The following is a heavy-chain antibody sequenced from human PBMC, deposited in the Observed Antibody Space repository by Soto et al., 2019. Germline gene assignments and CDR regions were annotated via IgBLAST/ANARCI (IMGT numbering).Heavy chain of an antibody. J-gene: IGHJ4*02. CDR3: AHHPYYGLGSYSFDY. V-gene: IGHV2-5*02. CDR1: GFSLTTSGVG. CDR2: IYWDDDK. Sequence: QITFKESGPTLVRPTQTLTLTCTFSGFSLTTSGVGVGWIRQPPGKALEWLAVIYWDDDKRYSSSLKSRLTITKHTSKNHVVLTMTNMDPVDTATYYCAHHPYYGLGSYSFDYWGQGTLVTVSS. D-gene: IGHD3-10*01.